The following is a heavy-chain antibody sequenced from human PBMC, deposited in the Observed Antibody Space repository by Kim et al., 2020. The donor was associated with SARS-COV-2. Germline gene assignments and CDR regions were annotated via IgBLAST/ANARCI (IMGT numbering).Heavy chain of an antibody. J-gene: IGHJ6*02. V-gene: IGHV4-4*06. CDR3: ARADYYYGMDV. Sequence: TPPNPPLKGRVIMSLDTSKNQFALKLTSVTAADTAVYFCARADYYYGMDVWGQGTTVTVSS. CDR2: T.